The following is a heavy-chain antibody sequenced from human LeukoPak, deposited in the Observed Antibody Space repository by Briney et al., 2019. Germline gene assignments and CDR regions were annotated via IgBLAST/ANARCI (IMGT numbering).Heavy chain of an antibody. CDR1: GFTFSSYS. CDR2: ISSSTSYI. J-gene: IGHJ6*02. V-gene: IGHV3-21*01. D-gene: IGHD5-12*01. CDR3: ARVQIIVATSYYYYGMDV. Sequence: GGSLRLSCAASGFTFSSYSMNWVRQAPGKGLEWVSSISSSTSYIYYADSVKGRYTISRDNAKNSLYLQMNSLRAEDTAVYYCARVQIIVATSYYYYGMDVWGQGTTVTVSS.